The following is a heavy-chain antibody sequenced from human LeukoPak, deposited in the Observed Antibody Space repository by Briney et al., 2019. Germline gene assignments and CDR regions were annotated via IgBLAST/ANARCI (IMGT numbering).Heavy chain of an antibody. D-gene: IGHD6-13*01. Sequence: PSETLSLTCTVSGGSVSSYYWTWIRQPLGKGLEWIGYIYYSGSTSYNPSLKSRVTISVDTSKNQFSLKLSSVTAADTAVYYCARLRSSSWLLIDYWGQGTLVTVSS. CDR3: ARLRSSSWLLIDY. J-gene: IGHJ4*02. V-gene: IGHV4-59*08. CDR2: IYYSGST. CDR1: GGSVSSYY.